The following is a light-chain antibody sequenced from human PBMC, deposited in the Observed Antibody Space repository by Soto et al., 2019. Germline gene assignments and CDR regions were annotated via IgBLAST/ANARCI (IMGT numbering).Light chain of an antibody. CDR1: SGHSPYA. V-gene: IGLV4-69*01. CDR2: LYSGGRH. J-gene: IGLJ2*01. CDR3: QTWGTGYVV. Sequence: QSVLTQSPSASASLGASVKLTCTLSSGHSPYAIAWHQQQPEKGPCYLMRLYSGGRHIKGDGVPGRFSGSSSGTERYLTISSLQSDDEADYYCQTWGTGYVVFGGGTKLTVL.